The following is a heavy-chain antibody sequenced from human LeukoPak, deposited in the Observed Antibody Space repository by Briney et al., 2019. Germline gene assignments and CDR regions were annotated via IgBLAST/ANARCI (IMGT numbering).Heavy chain of an antibody. V-gene: IGHV4-34*01. D-gene: IGHD3-9*01. CDR2: IIHSGST. J-gene: IGHJ5*02. Sequence: KPSETLSLTCAVYGDSFSGYYWSWIRQPPGKGLEWIGGIIHSGSTNYNPSLKSRVTISVDTSKNQFSLKLSSVTAADTAVYYCARGSGRYDILTGHTVNWFDPWGQGTLVTVSS. CDR1: GDSFSGYY. CDR3: ARGSGRYDILTGHTVNWFDP.